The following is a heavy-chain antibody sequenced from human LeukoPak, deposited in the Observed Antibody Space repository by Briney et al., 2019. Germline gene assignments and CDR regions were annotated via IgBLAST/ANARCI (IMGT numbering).Heavy chain of an antibody. CDR2: MNPNSGNT. J-gene: IGHJ4*02. Sequence: ASVKVSCRASGYTFSNYYIHGVRQAAAQGLEWMGWMNPNSGNTDYAQQFQGRLTITRIASISTAYMELSSLRSDDTAVYYCARTKPDNSEIYNWGQGTLVTVSS. V-gene: IGHV1-8*03. CDR1: GYTFSNYY. D-gene: IGHD3-22*01. CDR3: ARTKPDNSEIYN.